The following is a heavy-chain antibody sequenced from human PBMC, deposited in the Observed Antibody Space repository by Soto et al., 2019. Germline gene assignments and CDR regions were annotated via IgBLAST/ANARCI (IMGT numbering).Heavy chain of an antibody. D-gene: IGHD3-9*01. CDR1: GYSFTTSG. Sequence: ASVKVSCKASGYSFTTSGITWVRQAPGQGLERMGWISTYNGNTKYAQKFQGRVTMTRDTSINTAYMEVSRLRSDDTAVYYCATDKVAFDMWGQGTMVTVSS. CDR3: ATDKVAFDM. CDR2: ISTYNGNT. V-gene: IGHV1-18*01. J-gene: IGHJ3*02.